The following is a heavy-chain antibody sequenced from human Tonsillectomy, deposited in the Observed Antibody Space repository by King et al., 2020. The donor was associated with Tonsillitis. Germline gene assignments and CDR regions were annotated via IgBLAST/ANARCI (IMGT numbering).Heavy chain of an antibody. Sequence: VQLQQSGPGLVKPSQTLSLTCAISGDSVSSNSAAWNWIRQSPSRGLEWLGRTYYRSKWYNDYAVSVKSRITINPDTSKNQFSLQLNSVTPEDTAVYCCARDWASGYSYGDGTHFDYWGQGTLVTVSS. CDR3: ARDWASGYSYGDGTHFDY. D-gene: IGHD5-18*01. CDR2: TYYRSKWYN. V-gene: IGHV6-1*01. J-gene: IGHJ4*02. CDR1: GDSVSSNSAA.